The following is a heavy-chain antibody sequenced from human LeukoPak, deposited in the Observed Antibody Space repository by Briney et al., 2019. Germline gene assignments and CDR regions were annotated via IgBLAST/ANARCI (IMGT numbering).Heavy chain of an antibody. Sequence: SETLSLTCAVYGGSFSGYYWSWIRQPPGKGLEWGGEINHSGSTNYNPSLKSRVTISVDTSKNQFSLKLSSVTAADTAVYYCAREMGYCSSTSCSYKSNWFDPWGQGTLVTVSS. CDR2: INHSGST. J-gene: IGHJ5*02. D-gene: IGHD2-2*01. CDR1: GGSFSGYY. V-gene: IGHV4-34*01. CDR3: AREMGYCSSTSCSYKSNWFDP.